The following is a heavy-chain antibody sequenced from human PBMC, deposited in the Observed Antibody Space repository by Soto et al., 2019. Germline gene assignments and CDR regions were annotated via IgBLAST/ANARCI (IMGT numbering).Heavy chain of an antibody. CDR2: IIPIFGTA. V-gene: IGHV1-69*13. Sequence: ASVKVSGKASGGTFSSYAISWVRQAPGQGLEWMGGIIPIFGTANYAQKFQGRVTITADESTSTAYMELSSLRSEDTAVYYCARAIMAAGTGWFDPWGQGTLVTVSS. J-gene: IGHJ5*02. D-gene: IGHD6-13*01. CDR1: GGTFSSYA. CDR3: ARAIMAAGTGWFDP.